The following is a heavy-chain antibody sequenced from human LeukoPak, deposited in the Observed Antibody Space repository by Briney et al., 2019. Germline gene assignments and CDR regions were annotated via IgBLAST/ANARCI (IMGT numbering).Heavy chain of an antibody. D-gene: IGHD5-24*01. V-gene: IGHV4-59*01. J-gene: IGHJ6*03. CDR3: ARADSGATYYYYYYYMDV. Sequence: PSETLSLTCTVSGGSISSYYWSWIRQPPGKGLEWIGYIYYSGSTNYNPSLKSRVIISVDTSKNQFSLKLSSVTAADTAVYYCARADSGATYYYYYYYMDVWGKGTTVTISS. CDR2: IYYSGST. CDR1: GGSISSYY.